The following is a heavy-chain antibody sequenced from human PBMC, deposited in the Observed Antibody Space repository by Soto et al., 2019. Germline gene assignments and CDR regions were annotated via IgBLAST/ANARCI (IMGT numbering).Heavy chain of an antibody. J-gene: IGHJ3*02. D-gene: IGHD3-22*01. Sequence: EVHLLESGGGMVEPRGSLKLSCSASGFSFGTYVMNWVRQAPGKVLECVSGISGSGGGVYSADSVKGRFTISRDNSRNTLYLQMNSLRAEDTAIYYCAMTRLYDTGTNDYHRDALDIWGQGTQVTVSS. V-gene: IGHV3-23*01. CDR1: GFSFGTYV. CDR2: ISGSGGGV. CDR3: AMTRLYDTGTNDYHRDALDI.